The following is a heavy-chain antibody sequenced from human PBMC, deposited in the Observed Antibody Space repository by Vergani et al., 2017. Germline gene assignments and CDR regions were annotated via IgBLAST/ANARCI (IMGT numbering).Heavy chain of an antibody. V-gene: IGHV5-51*01. CDR1: GYSFTSYW. D-gene: IGHD6-6*01. Sequence: EVQLLESGGGLVQPGGSLRLSCAASGYSFTSYWIGWVRQMPGKGLEWMGIIYPGDSDTRYSPSFQGQVTISADKSISTAYLQWSSLKASDTAMYYCARHDHSSSENAFDIWGQGTMVTVSS. CDR2: IYPGDSDT. CDR3: ARHDHSSSENAFDI. J-gene: IGHJ3*02.